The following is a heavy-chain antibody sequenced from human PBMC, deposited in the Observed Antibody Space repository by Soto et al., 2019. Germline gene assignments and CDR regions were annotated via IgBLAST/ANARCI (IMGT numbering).Heavy chain of an antibody. D-gene: IGHD3-3*01. CDR2: TNAYNDNT. Sequence: QVQLVQSGAEVKKPGASVKVSCKAFGYTFTSYGITWVRQAPGQRLEWMGWTNAYNDNTNLAQKVQGRVTLTTDTSTNTAYMEQRSLRSDDTAVYYCAREPRAILGVATDLGVWGQGTTVTVSS. CDR1: GYTFTSYG. CDR3: AREPRAILGVATDLGV. J-gene: IGHJ6*02. V-gene: IGHV1-18*01.